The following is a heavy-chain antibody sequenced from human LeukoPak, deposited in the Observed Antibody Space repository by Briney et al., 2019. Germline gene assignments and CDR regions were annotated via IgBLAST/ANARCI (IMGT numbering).Heavy chain of an antibody. Sequence: PGGSLRLSCAASGFTFSSYWMSWVRQAPGKGLEWVANIKQDGSEKYYVVSVKGRFTISRDNAKNSLYLQMNSLRAEDTAVYYCARVSYYYDSSGYPEYFQHWGQGTLVTVSS. CDR2: IKQDGSEK. D-gene: IGHD3-22*01. V-gene: IGHV3-7*04. J-gene: IGHJ1*01. CDR1: GFTFSSYW. CDR3: ARVSYYYDSSGYPEYFQH.